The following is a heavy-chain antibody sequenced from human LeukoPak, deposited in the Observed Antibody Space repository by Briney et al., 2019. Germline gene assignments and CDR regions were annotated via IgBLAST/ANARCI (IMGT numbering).Heavy chain of an antibody. D-gene: IGHD4-17*01. CDR1: GFTFSSYA. Sequence: GGSLRLSCAASGFTFSSYAMSWVRQAPGKGLEWVSSITGSGGSTYYTDSVKGRFTISRDNSQNTLYLQMNSLRAEDTAVYYCAKRHGDYVVAFADYWGQGTLVTVSS. CDR2: ITGSGGST. J-gene: IGHJ4*02. CDR3: AKRHGDYVVAFADY. V-gene: IGHV3-23*01.